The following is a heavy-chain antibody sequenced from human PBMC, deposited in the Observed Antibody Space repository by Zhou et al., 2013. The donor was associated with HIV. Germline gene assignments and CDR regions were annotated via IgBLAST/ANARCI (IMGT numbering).Heavy chain of an antibody. CDR2: INPYSGYT. CDR1: GYTFAGYY. V-gene: IGHV1-2*02. Sequence: QVQLVQSGAEVKKPGASVRVSCKTSGYTFAGYYIHWVRQAPGQGLEWMGWINPYSGYTNYAQKFQGRVTMTRDTSINTAYMELSRLRSDDTAVYYCARAPLDWGPVYFFHYWGQGTLVTVSS. D-gene: IGHD7-27*01. CDR3: ARAPLDWGPVYFFHY. J-gene: IGHJ4*02.